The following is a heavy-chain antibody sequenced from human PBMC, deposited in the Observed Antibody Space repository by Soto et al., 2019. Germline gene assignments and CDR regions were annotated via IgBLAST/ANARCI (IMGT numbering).Heavy chain of an antibody. J-gene: IGHJ3*02. CDR3: ASQALLYCGGDCYWGKSAFDI. CDR1: GYTFTSYG. Sequence: QVQLVQSGAEVKKPGASVKVSCKASGYTFTSYGISWVRQAPGQGLEWMGWISAYNGNTNYAQKLQGRVTMTTDTSTSTAYMELRSLRSDDTAVYYCASQALLYCGGDCYWGKSAFDIWGQGTMVTVSS. V-gene: IGHV1-18*01. CDR2: ISAYNGNT. D-gene: IGHD2-21*02.